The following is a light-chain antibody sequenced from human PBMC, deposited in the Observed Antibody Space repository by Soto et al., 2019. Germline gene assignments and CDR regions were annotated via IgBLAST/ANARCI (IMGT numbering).Light chain of an antibody. CDR2: VNS. V-gene: IGLV2-14*01. J-gene: IGLJ1*01. CDR1: SSDVGDYKY. CDR3: SSYRSSDPPYV. Sequence: QSALTQPASVSGSPGQSITISCTGTSSDVGDYKYVSWYQQHPDKAPKLIIYVNSNRPSGVSNRFSGSKSGNTASLTISGLQAEDEADYYCSSYRSSDPPYVFGPGTNLTLL.